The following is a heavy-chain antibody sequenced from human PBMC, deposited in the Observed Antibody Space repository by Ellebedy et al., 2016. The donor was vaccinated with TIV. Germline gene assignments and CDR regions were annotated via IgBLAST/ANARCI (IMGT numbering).Heavy chain of an antibody. J-gene: IGHJ4*02. CDR2: TYASS. CDR3: ARERGRRVDY. Sequence: MPSETLSLTCTVSGDSISSGGYFWSWIRHYPGEGLEWIGYTYASSYNPSLKSRVTISVDTSKNQFSLRLTSVTAADTAVYYCARERGRRVDYWGQGTLVTVSS. V-gene: IGHV4-31*03. D-gene: IGHD3-10*01. CDR1: GDSISSGGYF.